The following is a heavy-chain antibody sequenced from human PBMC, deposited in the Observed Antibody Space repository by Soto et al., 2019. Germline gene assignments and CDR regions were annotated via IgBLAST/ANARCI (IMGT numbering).Heavy chain of an antibody. Sequence: QVQLVQSGAEVKKPGSSMKVSCKASGGTFSSYAFSWVRQAPGQGLEWMGRIIPMFGITNYAQKFEGRVTISADKSTTKVALEMRRLIAEYTAVKYCARDRALNNAAFVMADWGQGTLVTVSS. CDR1: GGTFSSYA. D-gene: IGHD3-3*02. V-gene: IGHV1-69*04. J-gene: IGHJ4*02. CDR2: IIPMFGIT. CDR3: ARDRALNNAAFVMAD.